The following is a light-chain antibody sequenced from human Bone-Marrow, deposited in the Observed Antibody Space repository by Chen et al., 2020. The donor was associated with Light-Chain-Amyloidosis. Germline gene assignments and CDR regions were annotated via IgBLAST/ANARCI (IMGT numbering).Light chain of an antibody. Sequence: SYELTPPPSVSVSPGQTARITCSGDDLPTKYAYWYQQKPGQAPVLVIHRDTERPSGISERFSGSSSGTTATLPINGVQAEDEADYHCQSADSSGTYEVIFGGGTKLTVL. CDR3: QSADSSGTYEVI. CDR2: RDT. J-gene: IGLJ2*01. CDR1: DLPTKY. V-gene: IGLV3-25*03.